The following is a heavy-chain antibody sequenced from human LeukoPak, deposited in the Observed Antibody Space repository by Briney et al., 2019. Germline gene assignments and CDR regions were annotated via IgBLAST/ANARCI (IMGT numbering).Heavy chain of an antibody. CDR1: GFTFSSYE. D-gene: IGHD3-16*01. Sequence: PGGSLRLSCAASGFTFSSYEMNWVRQAPGKGLEWVSYISSSGSTIYYADSVKGRFTISRDNAKNSLYLQMNSLRAEHTAFYYCARQLGAVFDIWGQGKMVTVSS. CDR3: ARQLGAVFDI. CDR2: ISSSGSTI. V-gene: IGHV3-48*03. J-gene: IGHJ3*02.